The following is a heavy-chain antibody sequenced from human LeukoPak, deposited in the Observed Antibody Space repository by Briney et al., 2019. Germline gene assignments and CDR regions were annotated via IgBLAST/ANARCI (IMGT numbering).Heavy chain of an antibody. J-gene: IGHJ3*02. CDR1: GVSISSYY. D-gene: IGHD3-10*01. V-gene: IGHV4-59*01. CDR2: IYYSGST. Sequence: PSETLSLTCTVSGVSISSYYWSWIRQPPGKGLEWIGYIYYSGSTNYNPSLKSRVTISVDTSKNQFSLKLSSVTAADTAVYYCARGRGPLNIWGQEAMVTVSS. CDR3: ARGRGPLNI.